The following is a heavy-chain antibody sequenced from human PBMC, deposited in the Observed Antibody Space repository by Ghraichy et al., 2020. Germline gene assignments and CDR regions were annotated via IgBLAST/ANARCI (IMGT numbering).Heavy chain of an antibody. CDR1: GGSISSYY. J-gene: IGHJ4*02. Sequence: SETLSLTCTVSGGSISSYYWSWIRQPPGKGLEWIGYIYYSGSTNYNPSLKSRVTISVDTSKNQFSLKLSSVTAADTAVYYCARMYSSSWYDTPNDFDYWGQGTLVTVSS. V-gene: IGHV4-59*01. CDR2: IYYSGST. CDR3: ARMYSSSWYDTPNDFDY. D-gene: IGHD6-13*01.